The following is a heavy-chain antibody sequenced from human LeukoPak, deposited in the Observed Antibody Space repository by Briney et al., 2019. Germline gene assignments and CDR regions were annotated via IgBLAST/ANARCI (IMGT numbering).Heavy chain of an antibody. CDR1: GFTFSSYA. J-gene: IGHJ4*02. Sequence: GGSLRLSCAASGFTFSSYAMSWVRQAPGKGLEWVSAISGSGGSTYYADSVKGRFTISRDNSKNTLYLQMNSLRAEDTAVYYCATGTAGHSSGWVLFDYWGQGTLVTVSS. V-gene: IGHV3-23*01. D-gene: IGHD6-19*01. CDR2: ISGSGGST. CDR3: ATGTAGHSSGWVLFDY.